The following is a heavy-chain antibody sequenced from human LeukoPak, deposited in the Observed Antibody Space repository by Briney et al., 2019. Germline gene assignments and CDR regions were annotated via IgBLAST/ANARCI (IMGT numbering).Heavy chain of an antibody. D-gene: IGHD1-14*01. CDR1: GFPFSSYW. CDR2: IKSKTDGGTT. CDR3: TTAELTTFDY. V-gene: IGHV3-15*01. Sequence: GGSLRLSCVASGFPFSSYWMTWVRQAPGKGLEWVGRIKSKTDGGTTDYAAPVKGRFTISRDDSKNTLYLQMNSLKTEDTAVYYCTTAELTTFDYWGQGTLVTVSS. J-gene: IGHJ4*02.